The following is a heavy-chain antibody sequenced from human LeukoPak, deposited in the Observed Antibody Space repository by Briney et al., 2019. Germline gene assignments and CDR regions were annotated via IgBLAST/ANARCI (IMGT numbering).Heavy chain of an antibody. CDR2: INPSGGST. CDR1: GYTFTSYY. Sequence: ASVKVSCKASGYTFTSYYMHWVRQAPGQGLEWMGIINPSGGSTSYAQKFQGRVTMTRGMSTSTVYMELSSLRSEDTAEYYCAREGSITIFGVVLPKSPDFDYWGQGTLVTVSS. CDR3: AREGSITIFGVVLPKSPDFDY. D-gene: IGHD3-3*01. V-gene: IGHV1-46*01. J-gene: IGHJ4*02.